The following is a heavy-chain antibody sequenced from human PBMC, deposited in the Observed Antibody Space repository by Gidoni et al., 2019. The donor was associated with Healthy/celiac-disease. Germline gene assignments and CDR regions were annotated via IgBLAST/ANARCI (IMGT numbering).Heavy chain of an antibody. CDR1: GCTCDDYA. J-gene: IGHJ3*02. CDR2: ISWNSGSI. V-gene: IGHV3-9*01. Sequence: EVQLVESGGGLVQPGRSLRLSCAASGCTCDDYAMQWVRQAPGKGLEWVSGISWNSGSIGYADSVKGRFTISRDNAKNSLYLQMNRLRAEDTALYYCAGDIWAFDIWGQGTMVTVSS. CDR3: AGDIWAFDI.